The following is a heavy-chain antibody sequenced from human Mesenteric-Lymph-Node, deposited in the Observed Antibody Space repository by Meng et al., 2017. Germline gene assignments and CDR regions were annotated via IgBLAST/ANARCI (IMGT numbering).Heavy chain of an antibody. D-gene: IGHD6-13*01. CDR2: ISGYSGNT. Sequence: QVQPVPSGAEVKKPGASVKVSCKATGYTFSNYGISWVRQAPGQGLEWMGWISGYSGNTKYAQKLQGRVTMTTDTSTNTAYMELRSLRSDDTAVYYCTRADIAAAGTGGYWGQGTLVTVSS. V-gene: IGHV1-18*01. CDR1: GYTFSNYG. CDR3: TRADIAAAGTGGY. J-gene: IGHJ4*02.